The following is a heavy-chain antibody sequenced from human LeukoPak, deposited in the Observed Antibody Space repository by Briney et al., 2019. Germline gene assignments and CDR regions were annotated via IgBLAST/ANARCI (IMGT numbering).Heavy chain of an antibody. CDR2: ISGSGGST. CDR3: AKDIQYSSSSVVFDY. CDR1: GFIFSSYA. D-gene: IGHD6-6*01. J-gene: IGHJ4*02. V-gene: IGHV3-23*01. Sequence: PGGSLRLSCAASGFIFSSYAMSWVRQAPGKGLEWVSGISGSGGSTYYADSVKGRFTISRDNAKNSLFLQMNSLRPEDTALYYCAKDIQYSSSSVVFDYWGQGTLVTVSS.